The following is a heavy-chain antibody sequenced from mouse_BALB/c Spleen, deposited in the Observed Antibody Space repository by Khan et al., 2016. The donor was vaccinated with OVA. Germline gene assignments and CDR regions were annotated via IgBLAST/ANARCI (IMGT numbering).Heavy chain of an antibody. Sequence: QVQLQQPGAELVKPGASVKLSCKASGYTFSSYYMYWVKQRPGQGLEWIGGINPTNGGTNFHEKFKTKATLTVDKSSSTAYMQLSSLTSEDSAVYYCTRSGYANPFAYWGQGTLVTVSA. CDR3: TRSGYANPFAY. CDR1: GYTFSSYY. D-gene: IGHD2-10*02. J-gene: IGHJ3*01. CDR2: INPTNGGT. V-gene: IGHV1S81*02.